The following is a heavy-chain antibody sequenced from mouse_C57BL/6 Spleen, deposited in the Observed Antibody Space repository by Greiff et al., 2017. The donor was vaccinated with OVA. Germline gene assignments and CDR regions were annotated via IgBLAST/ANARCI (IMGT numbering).Heavy chain of an antibody. V-gene: IGHV5-6*01. D-gene: IGHD2-10*01. J-gene: IGHJ4*01. CDR3: ARPYSRYAMDY. CDR2: ISSGGSYT. CDR1: GFTFSSYG. Sequence: EVQLVESGGDLVKPGGSLKLSCAASGFTFSSYGMSWVRQTPDKRLEWVATISSGGSYTYYPDSVKGRFTISRDNAKNTLYLQMSSLKSEDTAMYYCARPYSRYAMDYWGQGTSVTVSS.